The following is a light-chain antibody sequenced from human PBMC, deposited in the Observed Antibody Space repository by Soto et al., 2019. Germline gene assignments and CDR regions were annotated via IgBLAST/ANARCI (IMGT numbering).Light chain of an antibody. V-gene: IGLV2-14*03. CDR1: SSDVGGFNY. CDR3: NSYTSSSTYV. J-gene: IGLJ1*01. Sequence: QSALTQPASVSGSPGQSITISCTGTSSDVGGFNYVSWYQQHPGKAPKLMIYDVTNRPSGASYRFSGSKSGTTASLTISGLQAEDEAEYYCNSYTSSSTYVFGTGTKLTVL. CDR2: DVT.